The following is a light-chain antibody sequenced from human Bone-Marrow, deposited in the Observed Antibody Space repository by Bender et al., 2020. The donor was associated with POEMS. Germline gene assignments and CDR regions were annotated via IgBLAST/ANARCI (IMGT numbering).Light chain of an antibody. V-gene: IGLV1-47*01. CDR3: SSYTTSSTHVV. Sequence: QSVLTQPPSVSGTPGQRVTISCSGSSSTIDISYVFWYQQLPGTAPKLLIYRNDQRPSGVPDRFSGSKSGTSGSLAISGLRSEDEADYYCSSYTTSSTHVVFGGGTKLTVL. CDR1: SSTIDISY. CDR2: RND. J-gene: IGLJ2*01.